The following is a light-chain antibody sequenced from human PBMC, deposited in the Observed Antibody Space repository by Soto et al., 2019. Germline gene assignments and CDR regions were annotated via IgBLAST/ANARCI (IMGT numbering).Light chain of an antibody. CDR2: KAS. V-gene: IGKV1-5*03. CDR3: QQYNDYSWT. Sequence: VYLEGRDTINCRASQSRSTWLAWYQQKPGKAPRLLIYKASILESGVPSRFSGSGSGTEFPLTISSLQPDDVAIYYCQQYNDYSWTFGQGTKVDIK. CDR1: QSRSTW. J-gene: IGKJ1*01.